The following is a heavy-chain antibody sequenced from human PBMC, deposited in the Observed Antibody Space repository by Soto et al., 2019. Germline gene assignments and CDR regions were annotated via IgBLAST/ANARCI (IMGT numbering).Heavy chain of an antibody. V-gene: IGHV1-18*01. Sequence: QVQLKQSGPEVRKPGASVRVSCKASGYIFTNFGISWVRQAPGQGLEWMGWISGYNDNTHYAQKLQGRVSMTTDTSTGTAYMDLRSRRSYDTAIYYCVSDSSSSFYYYYGMDVWGQGTTVTVSS. J-gene: IGHJ6*02. CDR1: GYIFTNFG. D-gene: IGHD2-2*01. CDR3: VSDSSSSFYYYYGMDV. CDR2: ISGYNDNT.